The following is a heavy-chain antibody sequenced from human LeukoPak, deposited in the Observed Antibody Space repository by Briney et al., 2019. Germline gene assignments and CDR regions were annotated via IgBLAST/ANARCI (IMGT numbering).Heavy chain of an antibody. CDR2: IYSGGST. V-gene: IGHV3-53*01. D-gene: IGHD4-17*01. CDR1: GFXVSSNY. CDR3: VRGDYGDYTLFDY. Sequence: GGSLRLSCAASGFXVSSNYISWVRQAPGKGLEWVSVIYSGGSTYYADSVKGRFTISRDNSKNTLYLQMNSLRAEDTAVYYCVRGDYGDYTLFDYWGQGTVVTVSS. J-gene: IGHJ4*02.